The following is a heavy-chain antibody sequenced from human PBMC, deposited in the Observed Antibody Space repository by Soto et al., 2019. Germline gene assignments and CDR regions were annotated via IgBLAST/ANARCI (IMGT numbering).Heavy chain of an antibody. CDR2: ISSNGGST. CDR3: VNGGSYSGY. J-gene: IGHJ4*02. V-gene: IGHV3-64D*06. D-gene: IGHD1-26*01. Sequence: XGSLRLSCAASGFTFSSYAMHWVRQAPGKGLEYASAISSNGGSTYYADSVKGRFTISRDNSKNTLYLQMSSLRAEDTAVYYCVNGGSYSGYWGQGTLVTVSS. CDR1: GFTFSSYA.